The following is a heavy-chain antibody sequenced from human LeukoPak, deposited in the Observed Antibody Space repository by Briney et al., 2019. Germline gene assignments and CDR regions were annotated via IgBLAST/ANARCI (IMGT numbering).Heavy chain of an antibody. Sequence: ASVKVSCKVSGYTLTELYMHWVRQAPGQGLEWMGGFDPKNGETIYAQKFQGRVTMTEDTSIGTAYMELSRLRSEDTAVYYCAKDHYGVKGGLDYWGQGTLVTVSS. CDR2: FDPKNGET. CDR1: GYTLTELY. CDR3: AKDHYGVKGGLDY. J-gene: IGHJ4*02. V-gene: IGHV1-24*01. D-gene: IGHD4-17*01.